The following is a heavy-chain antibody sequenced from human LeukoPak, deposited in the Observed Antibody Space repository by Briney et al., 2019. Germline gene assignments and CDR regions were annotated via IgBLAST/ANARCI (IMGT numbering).Heavy chain of an antibody. V-gene: IGHV4-59*01. Sequence: TETLSLTCTVSGGSISSYYWSWIRQPPGKGLEWIGYSYYSGSTNYNPSLKSRVTISVDTSKNQFSLKLSSVTAADTAVYYCATVVTRDYFDYWGQGTLVTVSS. CDR2: SYYSGST. D-gene: IGHD4-17*01. CDR3: ATVVTRDYFDY. CDR1: GGSISSYY. J-gene: IGHJ4*02.